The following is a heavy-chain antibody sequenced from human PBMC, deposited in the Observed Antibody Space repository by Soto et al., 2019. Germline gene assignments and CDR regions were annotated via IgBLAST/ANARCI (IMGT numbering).Heavy chain of an antibody. Sequence: GGSLRLSCAASGFTFSSYGMHWVRQAPGKGLEWVAVIWYDGSNKYYADSVKGRFTISRDNSKNTLYLQMNSLRAEDTAVYYCARESSYYDSSGYYYWFDPWGQGNLVTVSS. CDR2: IWYDGSNK. V-gene: IGHV3-33*01. CDR3: ARESSYYDSSGYYYWFDP. J-gene: IGHJ5*02. CDR1: GFTFSSYG. D-gene: IGHD3-22*01.